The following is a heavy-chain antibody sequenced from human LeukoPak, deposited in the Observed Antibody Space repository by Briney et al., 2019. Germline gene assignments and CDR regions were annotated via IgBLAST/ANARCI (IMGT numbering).Heavy chain of an antibody. Sequence: PGGSLRLSCAASGFTFSSNYMSWVRQAPGKGLEWVSVLYIGGNTYYSDSVKGRFTISRDNSKNTLYLQMNSLRTEDTAVYYCARDQGHFSDYWGQGTLVIVSS. CDR3: ARDQGHFSDY. CDR1: GFTFSSNY. V-gene: IGHV3-53*01. J-gene: IGHJ4*02. D-gene: IGHD2/OR15-2a*01. CDR2: LYIGGNT.